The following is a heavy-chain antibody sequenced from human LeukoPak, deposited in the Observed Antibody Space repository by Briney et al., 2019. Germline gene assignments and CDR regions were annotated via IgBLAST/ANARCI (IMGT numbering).Heavy chain of an antibody. D-gene: IGHD3-22*01. Sequence: GGSLRLSCAASGFTVSSNYMSWVRQAPGKGLEWVSVIYSGGSTYYADSVKGRFTISRDNSKNTLYLQMNSLRAEDTAVYYCAREPPTRKYYYDSSGYYGDYWGQGTLVTVSS. J-gene: IGHJ4*02. CDR1: GFTVSSNY. CDR2: IYSGGST. CDR3: AREPPTRKYYYDSSGYYGDY. V-gene: IGHV3-66*01.